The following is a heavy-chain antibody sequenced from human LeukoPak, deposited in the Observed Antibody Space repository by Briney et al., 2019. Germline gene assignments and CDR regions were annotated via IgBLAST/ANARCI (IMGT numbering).Heavy chain of an antibody. J-gene: IGHJ4*02. CDR3: ARDRMGSATLGFDF. Sequence: SETLSLTCTVSDDSISDYYRGWIRQPPGKGLEWIGYFYNSGRSTYNPSLKSRVTISVDTSKNQFSLKLSSVIAADTAVYYCARDRMGSATLGFDFWGQGTLVTVSS. CDR2: FYNSGRS. V-gene: IGHV4-59*01. D-gene: IGHD1-26*01. CDR1: DDSISDYY.